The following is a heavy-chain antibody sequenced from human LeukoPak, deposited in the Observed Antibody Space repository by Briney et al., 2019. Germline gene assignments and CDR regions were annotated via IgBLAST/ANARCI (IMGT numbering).Heavy chain of an antibody. Sequence: SVKVSCKASGGTFSSYAISWVRQAPGQGLEWMGGITPIFGTANYAQKFQGRVTITADESTSTAYMELSSLRSEDTAVYYCARDLYDSSVADYWGQGTLVTVSS. D-gene: IGHD3-22*01. CDR3: ARDLYDSSVADY. V-gene: IGHV1-69*13. CDR2: ITPIFGTA. CDR1: GGTFSSYA. J-gene: IGHJ4*02.